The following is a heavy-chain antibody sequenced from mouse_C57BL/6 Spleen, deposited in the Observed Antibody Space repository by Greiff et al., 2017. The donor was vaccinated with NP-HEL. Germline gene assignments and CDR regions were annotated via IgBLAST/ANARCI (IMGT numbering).Heavy chain of an antibody. CDR2: ISSGGSYT. J-gene: IGHJ3*01. D-gene: IGHD1-1*01. Sequence: EVKLMESGGDLVKPGGSLKLSCAASGFTFSSYGMSWVRQTPDKRLEWVATISSGGSYTYYPDSVKGRFTISRDNAKNSLCLQKSGLEYDDTTMYYCRRGTVRRAWFACWGQGAMVTVST. CDR1: GFTFSSYG. V-gene: IGHV5-6*02. CDR3: RRGTVRRAWFAC.